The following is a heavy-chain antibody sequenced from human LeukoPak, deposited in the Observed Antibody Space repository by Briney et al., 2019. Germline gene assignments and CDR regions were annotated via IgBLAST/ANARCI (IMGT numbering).Heavy chain of an antibody. CDR2: ISSSGSTI. V-gene: IGHV3-48*04. J-gene: IGHJ6*02. D-gene: IGHD2-15*01. Sequence: GGSLRLSCAASGFTFTTYSMTWVRQAPGKGLEWVSYISSSGSTIYYADSVKGRFTISRDNAKNSLYLQMNSLRAEDTAVYYCARAGVAGMDVWGQGTTVTVSS. CDR3: ARAGVAGMDV. CDR1: GFTFTTYS.